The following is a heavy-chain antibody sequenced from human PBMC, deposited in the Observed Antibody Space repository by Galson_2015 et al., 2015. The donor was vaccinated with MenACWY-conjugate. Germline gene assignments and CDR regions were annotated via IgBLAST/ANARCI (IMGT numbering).Heavy chain of an antibody. CDR3: AKDWSVPYSTISYYFYMDV. Sequence: SLRLSCAASGFTFRRFGMHWVRQAPGKGLEWMAVISYDGSNESYADSVKGRFTISRDNSKNTLYPQMNSLRADDTAVYYCAKDWSVPYSTISYYFYMDVWGKGTTVTVSS. CDR1: GFTFRRFG. D-gene: IGHD6-13*01. J-gene: IGHJ6*03. CDR2: ISYDGSNE. V-gene: IGHV3-30*18.